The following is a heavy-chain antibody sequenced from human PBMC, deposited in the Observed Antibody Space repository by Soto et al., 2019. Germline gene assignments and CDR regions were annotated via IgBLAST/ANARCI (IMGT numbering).Heavy chain of an antibody. J-gene: IGHJ4*02. Sequence: EVQLLESGGGLVQPGGSLRLSCAASGFTFSSYAMSWVRQAPGKGLEWVTVISGSAGSTYYADSVKGRFTISRDNSKDTLYLQMNSLRAEDTAVYYSAKNTVCSSTSCYLDYWGQGTLVTVSS. V-gene: IGHV3-23*01. CDR2: ISGSAGST. CDR3: AKNTVCSSTSCYLDY. CDR1: GFTFSSYA. D-gene: IGHD2-2*01.